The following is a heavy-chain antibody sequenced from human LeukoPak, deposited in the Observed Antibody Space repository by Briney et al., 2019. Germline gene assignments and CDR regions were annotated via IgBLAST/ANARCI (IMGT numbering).Heavy chain of an antibody. CDR2: ISYDGSNK. CDR1: GFTFSSSA. D-gene: IGHD4-11*01. Sequence: GGSLRLSCAASGFTFSSSAMPWVRQAPDKGLEWVAVISYDGSNKYYADSVKGRFTISRDNAKNSLYLQMNSLRAEDTAVYYCASPTVRGSWFDPWGQGTLVTVSS. J-gene: IGHJ5*02. V-gene: IGHV3-30-3*01. CDR3: ASPTVRGSWFDP.